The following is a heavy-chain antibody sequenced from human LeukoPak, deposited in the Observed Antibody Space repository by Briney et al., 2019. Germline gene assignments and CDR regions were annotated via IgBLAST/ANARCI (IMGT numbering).Heavy chain of an antibody. Sequence: PGGSLRLSCAASNFIFRNYVMSWVRQAPGKGLEWVSGISESGGSTYYADSVKGRFTISRGNSKNTLYLQMNSLRAEDTAVYYCAKGSNILTGYYNFDQWGQGTLVTVSS. CDR3: AKGSNILTGYYNFDQ. J-gene: IGHJ4*02. V-gene: IGHV3-23*01. D-gene: IGHD3-9*01. CDR1: NFIFRNYV. CDR2: ISESGGST.